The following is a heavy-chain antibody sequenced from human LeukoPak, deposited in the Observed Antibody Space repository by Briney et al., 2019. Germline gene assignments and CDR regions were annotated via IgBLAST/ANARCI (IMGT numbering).Heavy chain of an antibody. D-gene: IGHD2-2*01. CDR2: INHSGST. CDR3: ARRGVVPAARRQFDY. V-gene: IGHV4-34*01. Sequence: PSETLSLTCAVYGGSFSGYYWSWIRQPPGKGLEWIGEINHSGSTNYNPSLKSRVTISVDTSKTQFSLKLSSVTAADTAVYYCARRGVVPAARRQFDYWGQGTIVTVSS. CDR1: GGSFSGYY. J-gene: IGHJ4*02.